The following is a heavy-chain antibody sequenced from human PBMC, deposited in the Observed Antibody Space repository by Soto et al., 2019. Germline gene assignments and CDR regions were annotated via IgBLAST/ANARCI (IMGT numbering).Heavy chain of an antibody. Sequence: PGESLKISCKGSGYSFTSYWIGWVRQMPGKGLEWMGIIYPGDSDTRYSPSFQGRVTISADKSISTAYLQWSSLKASDTAMYYCARHINYDFWSGYYPFYYGMDVWGQGTTVTVSS. J-gene: IGHJ6*02. CDR3: ARHINYDFWSGYYPFYYGMDV. D-gene: IGHD3-3*01. CDR2: IYPGDSDT. CDR1: GYSFTSYW. V-gene: IGHV5-51*01.